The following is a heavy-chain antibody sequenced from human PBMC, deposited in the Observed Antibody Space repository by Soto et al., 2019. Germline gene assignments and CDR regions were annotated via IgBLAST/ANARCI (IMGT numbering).Heavy chain of an antibody. J-gene: IGHJ6*03. V-gene: IGHV3-7*01. D-gene: IGHD4-17*01. CDR1: GFTFSNYA. CDR3: ARGPGGDYNNYYYYYMDV. CDR2: IKQDGSEK. Sequence: PGGSLRLSCAASGFTFSNYAMNWVRQAPGKGLEWVSNIKQDGSEKYYVDSVKGRFTISRDNAKNSLYLQMNSLRAEDTAVYYCARGPGGDYNNYYYYYMDVWGKGTTVTSP.